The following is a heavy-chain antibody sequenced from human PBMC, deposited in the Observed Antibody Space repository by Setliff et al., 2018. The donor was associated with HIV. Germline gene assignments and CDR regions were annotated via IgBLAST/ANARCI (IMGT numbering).Heavy chain of an antibody. D-gene: IGHD3-22*01. Sequence: PSETLSLTCTVSGGSINSTSYYWGWIRQPPGNGLEWIGSIYHTGSTYYKPSLKSRVTISVDTSKNQFSLRLSSVAAGDTAVYYCASLPPLYDSSGYYFDYWGQGTLVTVSS. J-gene: IGHJ4*02. CDR2: IYHTGST. CDR1: GGSINSTSYY. V-gene: IGHV4-39*01. CDR3: ASLPPLYDSSGYYFDY.